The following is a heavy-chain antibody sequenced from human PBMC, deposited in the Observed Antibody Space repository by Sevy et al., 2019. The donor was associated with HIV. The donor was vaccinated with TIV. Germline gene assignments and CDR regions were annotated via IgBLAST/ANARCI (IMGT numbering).Heavy chain of an antibody. CDR3: SLMGYCSSSSCYGPDYFDY. CDR2: VIPLLGTT. Sequence: ASVKVSCKASGGTFTTYPISWVRQAPGQGLEWMGGVIPLLGTTKYAQKFQGRVTITADESTSTVYMDLRSLRSDDTAVYYCSLMGYCSSSSCYGPDYFDYWGQGTLVTVS. V-gene: IGHV1-69*13. CDR1: GGTFTTYP. J-gene: IGHJ4*02. D-gene: IGHD2-2*01.